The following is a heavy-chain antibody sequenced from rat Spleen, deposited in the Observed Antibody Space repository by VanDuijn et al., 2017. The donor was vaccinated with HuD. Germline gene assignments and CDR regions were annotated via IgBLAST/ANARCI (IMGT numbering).Heavy chain of an antibody. D-gene: IGHD1-6*01. CDR2: ITHIGGTT. CDR3: TREDWVLDA. Sequence: EVQLVESGGGLVRPGRSMKLSCATSGFSFTNYYMAWVRQAPTKGLEWVATITHIGGTTYYPDSVKGRFTISRDNAKSTLYLQMNSLRSEDTATYYCTREDWVLDAWGQGASVTVSS. CDR1: GFSFTNYY. J-gene: IGHJ4*01. V-gene: IGHV5-25*01.